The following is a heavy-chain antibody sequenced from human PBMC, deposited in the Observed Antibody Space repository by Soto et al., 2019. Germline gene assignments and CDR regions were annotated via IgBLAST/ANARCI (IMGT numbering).Heavy chain of an antibody. CDR1: GFTFSSYG. V-gene: IGHV3-21*01. J-gene: IGHJ6*02. Sequence: EVQLVESGGGLVKPGGSLRLSCAASGFTFSSYGMNWVRQAPGKGLEWVSSITRSVSYIYYADSVKGRFTISRDNAKNSLYRQMNSLRAEDTAVYYCARDVYGYYGMDVWGQGTTVSASS. CDR3: ARDVYGYYGMDV. D-gene: IGHD2-8*01. CDR2: ITRSVSYI.